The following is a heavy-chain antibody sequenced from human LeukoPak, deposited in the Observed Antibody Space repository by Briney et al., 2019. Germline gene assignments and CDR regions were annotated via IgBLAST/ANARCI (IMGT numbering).Heavy chain of an antibody. CDR3: AKEYFYSSSWYYFDY. CDR2: ISGSGGST. V-gene: IGHV3-23*01. D-gene: IGHD6-13*01. CDR1: GFTVSSNY. Sequence: GGSLRLSCAASGFTVSSNYMSWVRQAPGKGLEWVSAISGSGGSTYYADSVKGRFTISRDNSKNTLYLQMNSLRAEDTAVYYCAKEYFYSSSWYYFDYWGQGTLVAVSS. J-gene: IGHJ4*02.